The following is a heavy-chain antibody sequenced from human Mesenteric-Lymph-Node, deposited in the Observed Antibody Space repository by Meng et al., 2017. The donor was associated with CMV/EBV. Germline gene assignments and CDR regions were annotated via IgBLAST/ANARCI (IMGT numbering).Heavy chain of an antibody. D-gene: IGHD6-13*01. V-gene: IGHV3-23*01. CDR1: GFTFSSYE. Sequence: GESLKISCAVSGFTFSSYEMNWVRQAPGKGLEWVSGISGSGGSTYYADSVKGRFSISRDNSKDTLFLQMNSLRAEDTAVYYCAKGSSQAAARQGLGYWGQGALVTVSS. CDR3: AKGSSQAAARQGLGY. J-gene: IGHJ4*02. CDR2: ISGSGGST.